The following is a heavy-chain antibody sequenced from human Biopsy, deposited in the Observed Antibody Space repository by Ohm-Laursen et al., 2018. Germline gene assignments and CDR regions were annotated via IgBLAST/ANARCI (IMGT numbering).Heavy chain of an antibody. CDR3: ARTPILIVSAGLVYRHRRHLQGMDV. CDR2: VDWDDYK. Sequence: PTQTLTLTCSFSGFSLSARGMCVRWIRQAPGKALEWPARVDWDDYKDYSASLQTKLSISKDTSNDQVVLTVNNVDPADTATYYCARTPILIVSAGLVYRHRRHLQGMDVWGQGIAVTVS. CDR1: GFSLSARGMC. J-gene: IGHJ6*02. V-gene: IGHV2-70*11. D-gene: IGHD6-13*01.